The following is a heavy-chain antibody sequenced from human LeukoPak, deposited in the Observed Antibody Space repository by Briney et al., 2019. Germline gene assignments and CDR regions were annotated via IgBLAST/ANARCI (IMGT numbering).Heavy chain of an antibody. D-gene: IGHD3-10*02. CDR2: ISSDITSSVNSI. J-gene: IGHJ6*04. CDR1: GFIFSDYE. Sequence: GGSLRLSCAASGFIFSDYEMNWVRQAPGKGLEWVSYISSDITSSVNSINYADSVKGRFTISRDNAKNSLYLQMNSLRAEDTAVYYCAELGITMIGGVWGKGTTVTISS. CDR3: AELGITMIGGV. V-gene: IGHV3-48*03.